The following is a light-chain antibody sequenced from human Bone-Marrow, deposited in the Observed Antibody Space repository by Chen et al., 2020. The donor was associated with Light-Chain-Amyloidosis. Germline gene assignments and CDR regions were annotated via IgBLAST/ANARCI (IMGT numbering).Light chain of an antibody. CDR3: QSYQGSSQGV. J-gene: IGLJ3*02. Sequence: NFMLPQPHSVSESPGKPVIISCTRRSGSIATNYVQWYQQRPGSSPTTVIYEDDQRPAGVPDRFSGSIDRSSNSASLTISGLKTEDEADYYCQSYQGSSQGVFGGGTKLTVL. CDR1: SGSIATNY. CDR2: EDD. V-gene: IGLV6-57*01.